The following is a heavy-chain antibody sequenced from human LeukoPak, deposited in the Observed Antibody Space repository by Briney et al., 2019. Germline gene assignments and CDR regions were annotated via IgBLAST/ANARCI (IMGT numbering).Heavy chain of an antibody. D-gene: IGHD1-7*01. CDR1: GFTFSSYE. Sequence: GGSLRLSCAASGFTFSSYEMNWVRQAPGQGLEWVSYISSSGSTIYYADSVKGRFTISRDNAKNSLYLQMNSLRAEDTAVYYCARGRNWNYLIYFDYWGQGTLVTVSS. CDR3: ARGRNWNYLIYFDY. J-gene: IGHJ4*02. V-gene: IGHV3-48*03. CDR2: ISSSGSTI.